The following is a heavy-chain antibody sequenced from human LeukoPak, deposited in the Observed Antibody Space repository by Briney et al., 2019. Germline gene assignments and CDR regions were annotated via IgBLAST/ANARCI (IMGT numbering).Heavy chain of an antibody. Sequence: PGGSLRLSCTGSGFTVSSSYMSWVRQTPGKGLEWVSVMYSGGTTYYADSVKGRFTISRDSSKNTVNLQMNSLRAEDTAVYHCARDRRDGYCLGHWGQGTLVTVSS. D-gene: IGHD5-24*01. J-gene: IGHJ4*02. V-gene: IGHV3-66*01. CDR1: GFTVSSSY. CDR3: ARDRRDGYCLGH. CDR2: MYSGGTT.